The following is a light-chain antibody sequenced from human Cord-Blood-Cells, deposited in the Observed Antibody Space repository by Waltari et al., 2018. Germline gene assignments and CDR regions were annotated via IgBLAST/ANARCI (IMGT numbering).Light chain of an antibody. CDR2: GDN. Sequence: NFMLTQPHSVSESPGKTVTISCTRSSGSIASTYVQWYQQRPGSAPTTVIYGDNQRPPGVPDRFSGSIDSSSNSASLNISGLKTEDEADYYCQSYDSSNWVFGGGTKLTVL. V-gene: IGLV6-57*03. CDR3: QSYDSSNWV. J-gene: IGLJ3*02. CDR1: SGSIASTY.